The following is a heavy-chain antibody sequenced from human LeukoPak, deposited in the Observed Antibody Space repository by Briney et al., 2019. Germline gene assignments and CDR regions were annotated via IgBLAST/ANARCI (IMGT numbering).Heavy chain of an antibody. Sequence: ASVKVSCKASGYTFTQYALHWVRQAPGQRPEWMGWINPGNGNTKYSQKFQDRVSIIWDTSATTTYMELSSLRPEDTAVYYCARGAGFAEPLPEYWGQGTLLTVSS. CDR1: GYTFTQYA. D-gene: IGHD1-14*01. J-gene: IGHJ4*02. CDR2: INPGNGNT. V-gene: IGHV1-3*01. CDR3: ARGAGFAEPLPEY.